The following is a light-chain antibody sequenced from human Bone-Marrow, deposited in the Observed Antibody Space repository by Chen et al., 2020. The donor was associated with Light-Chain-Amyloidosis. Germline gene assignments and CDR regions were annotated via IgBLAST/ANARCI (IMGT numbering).Light chain of an antibody. Sequence: QSVLTQPPSSSGTPGQRVTISCSGSSSNIGNNYVYCYQHLPGPAPKLLIYRSNQRPAGVTDRFSGSQSDTSASLVISGLRSEDEAYYCCSSWDDSLYGRVFGGGTKLTVL. CDR3: SSWDDSLYGRV. V-gene: IGLV1-47*01. CDR1: SSNIGNNY. J-gene: IGLJ3*02. CDR2: RSN.